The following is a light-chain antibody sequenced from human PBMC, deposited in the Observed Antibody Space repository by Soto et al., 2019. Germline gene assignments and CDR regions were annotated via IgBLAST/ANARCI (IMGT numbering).Light chain of an antibody. CDR1: QSISSW. V-gene: IGKV1-5*01. CDR2: DAS. CDR3: QQYNSYPWT. J-gene: IGKJ1*01. Sequence: DIHMTQSPSTLSASVGDRVTITCRASQSISSWLAWYQQKPGKAPKLLIYDASSLESGVPSRFSGSGSGTEFTLTISSLQPDDFATYYCQQYNSYPWTFGHGTKVDIK.